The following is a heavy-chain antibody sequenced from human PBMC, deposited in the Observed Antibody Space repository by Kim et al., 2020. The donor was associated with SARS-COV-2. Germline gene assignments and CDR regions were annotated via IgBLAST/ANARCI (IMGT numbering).Heavy chain of an antibody. J-gene: IGHJ6*02. D-gene: IGHD6-6*01. V-gene: IGHV3-49*03. CDR1: GFTFGDYA. CDR2: IRSKGYGRTT. Sequence: GGSLRLSCTASGFTFGDYAMSWFRQAPGKGLEWVGFIRSKGYGRTTEYAASVRVRFTISRDDSKSIAYLQMNSMKTEDTAVYSCTRGGERLVGRRYSSSSVGEGGYYYYGMDVWGQGTTVTVSS. CDR3: TRGGERLVGRRYSSSSVGEGGYYYYGMDV.